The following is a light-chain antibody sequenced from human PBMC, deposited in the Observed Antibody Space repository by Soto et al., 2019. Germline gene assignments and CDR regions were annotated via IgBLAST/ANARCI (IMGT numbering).Light chain of an antibody. CDR1: QSVSDK. CDR2: HAS. Sequence: KVMTQSPAPVFVSPGERAPLSCRASQSVSDKLAWYQQKPGQAPRLLIYHASARATGIPARFSGSGSGTEFTLTISGLQSEDFAVYYCQQYNNWPPWTFGQGTKV. V-gene: IGKV3-15*01. CDR3: QQYNNWPPWT. J-gene: IGKJ1*01.